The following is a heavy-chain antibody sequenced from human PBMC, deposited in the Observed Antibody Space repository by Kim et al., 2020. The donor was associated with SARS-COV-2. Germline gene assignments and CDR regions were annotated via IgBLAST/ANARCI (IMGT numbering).Heavy chain of an antibody. D-gene: IGHD3-3*01. CDR1: GFTFSSYG. Sequence: GGSLRLSCAASGFTFSSYGMHWVRQAPGKGLEWVAVISYDGSNKYYADSVKGRFTISRDNSKNTLYLQMNSLRAEDTAVYYCAKEWARYYDLPIRGKTKYGMDVWGQGTTVTVSS. V-gene: IGHV3-30*18. J-gene: IGHJ6*02. CDR3: AKEWARYYDLPIRGKTKYGMDV. CDR2: ISYDGSNK.